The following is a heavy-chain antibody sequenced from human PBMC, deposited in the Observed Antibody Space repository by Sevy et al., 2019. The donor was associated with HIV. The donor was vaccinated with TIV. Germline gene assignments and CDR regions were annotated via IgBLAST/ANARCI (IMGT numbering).Heavy chain of an antibody. V-gene: IGHV3-72*01. Sequence: GGSLRLSCVASGFTFSDHYMEWVRQAPGKGLEWVGRTRNKADGYTTEYAASVKGRFTISRDESKNSLYVQMNSLKAEDTAVYYCATHAGIAAAGRVFDYWGQGTVVTVSS. CDR3: ATHAGIAAAGRVFDY. D-gene: IGHD6-13*01. CDR1: GFTFSDHY. J-gene: IGHJ4*02. CDR2: TRNKADGYTT.